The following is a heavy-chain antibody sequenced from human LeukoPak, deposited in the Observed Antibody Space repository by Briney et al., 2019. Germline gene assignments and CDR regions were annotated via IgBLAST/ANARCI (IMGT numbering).Heavy chain of an antibody. J-gene: IGHJ6*02. Sequence: GGSLRLSCAASGFTFSNAWMSWVRQAPGKGLEWVGRIESETDGGTTDYAAPVKGRFTISRDDSKNTLYLQMNSLKTEDTAVYYCTTDIGTGGMDVWGQGTTVTVSS. D-gene: IGHD1-14*01. CDR1: GFTFSNAW. CDR2: IESETDGGTT. CDR3: TTDIGTGGMDV. V-gene: IGHV3-15*04.